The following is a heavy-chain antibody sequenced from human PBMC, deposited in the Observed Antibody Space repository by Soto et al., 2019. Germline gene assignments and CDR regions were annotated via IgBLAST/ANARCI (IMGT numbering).Heavy chain of an antibody. J-gene: IGHJ6*02. CDR2: ISPDNGNT. V-gene: IGHV1-18*01. CDR1: GYTFTIYG. D-gene: IGHD5-12*01. CDR3: ARVYEDYYGMDV. Sequence: ASVKVSCKASGYTFTIYGINWVRQAPGQGLEWMGWISPDNGNTNYAQKLQGRVTINPDTSKNQFSLQLNSVTPEDTAVYYCARVYEDYYGMDVWGQGTTVTVSS.